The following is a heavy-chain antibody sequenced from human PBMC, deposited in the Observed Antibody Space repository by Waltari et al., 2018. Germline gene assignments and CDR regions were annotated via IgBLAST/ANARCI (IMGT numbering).Heavy chain of an antibody. CDR2: INTNTGNP. CDR1: GYTFTSHA. D-gene: IGHD3-3*01. V-gene: IGHV7-4-1*02. Sequence: QVQLVQSGSALKKPGASVKVSCKASGYTFTSHAMNWVRQAPGQGLEWMGWINTNTGNPTYAQGFTGRFVFSLDTSVSTAYLQISSLKAEDTAVYYCARDWDSWSGYYYYYYYYGMDVWGQGTTVTVSS. J-gene: IGHJ6*02. CDR3: ARDWDSWSGYYYYYYYYGMDV.